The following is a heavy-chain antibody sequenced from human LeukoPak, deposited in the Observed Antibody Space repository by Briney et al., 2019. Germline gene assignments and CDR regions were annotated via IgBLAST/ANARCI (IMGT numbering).Heavy chain of an antibody. D-gene: IGHD6-13*01. J-gene: IGHJ3*02. Sequence: GGSLRLSCAASGFTFSSNWMHWVRQAPGKGLVWVSRIISNENSATYADSVKGRFTISRDNAKNTLYLQMNSLRAEDPAVYYCVRGGIASAFDIWGQGTMVTVSS. CDR1: GFTFSSNW. V-gene: IGHV3-74*01. CDR2: IISNENSA. CDR3: VRGGIASAFDI.